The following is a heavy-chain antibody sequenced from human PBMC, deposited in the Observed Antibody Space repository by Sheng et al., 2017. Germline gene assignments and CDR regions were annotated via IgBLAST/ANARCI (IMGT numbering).Heavy chain of an antibody. CDR2: IYYSGST. CDR3: ASGYCSGGSCYVGLGQYFQH. D-gene: IGHD2-15*01. Sequence: QVQLHESGPGLVKPSQTLSLTCTVSGGSISSGGYYWSWIRQHPGKGLEWIGYIYYSGSTYYNPSLKSRVTISVDTSKNQFSLKLSSVTAADTAVYYCASGYCSGGSCYVGLGQYFQHWGQGHPGHR. V-gene: IGHV4-31*03. J-gene: IGHJ1*01. CDR1: GGSISSGGYY.